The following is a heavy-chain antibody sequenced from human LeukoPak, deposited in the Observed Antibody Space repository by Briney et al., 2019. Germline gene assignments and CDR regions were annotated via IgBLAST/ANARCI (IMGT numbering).Heavy chain of an antibody. D-gene: IGHD7-27*01. CDR2: MYHSGST. V-gene: IGHV4-38-2*02. CDR1: GYSISSAYY. Sequence: SETLSLTCSVSGYSISSAYYWGWIRPPPGKGLEWIGTMYHSGSTNYNPSLKRRVTISDDTSKNQFSLKLSSVTAADTAVYFCARGFRGDNFDYWGQGTLVTVSS. CDR3: ARGFRGDNFDY. J-gene: IGHJ4*02.